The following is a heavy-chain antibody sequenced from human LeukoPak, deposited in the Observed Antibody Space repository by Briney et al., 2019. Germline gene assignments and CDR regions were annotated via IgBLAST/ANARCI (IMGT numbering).Heavy chain of an antibody. V-gene: IGHV4-59*08. CDR1: GGSMSTYY. CDR2: INYSGST. CDR3: ARHTLGYSYGPDY. J-gene: IGHJ4*02. D-gene: IGHD5-18*01. Sequence: SETLSLTCTVSGGSMSTYYWSWIRQPPGKGLEWIGYINYSGSTNYNPSLRSRVTISVDTSKNQFSLNLSSVTAADTAVYYCARHTLGYSYGPDYWGQGILVTVSS.